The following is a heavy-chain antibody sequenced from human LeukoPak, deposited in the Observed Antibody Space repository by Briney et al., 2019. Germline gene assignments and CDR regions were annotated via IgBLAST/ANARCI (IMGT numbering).Heavy chain of an antibody. D-gene: IGHD1-26*01. J-gene: IGHJ4*02. CDR1: GYTFTGYY. Sequence: ASVKVSCKASGYTFTGYYMHWVRQAPGQGLGWMGRINPNSGGTNYAQKFQGRVTMTRDTSISTAYMELSRLRSDDTAVYYCARVGATRYYFDYWGQGTLVTVSS. CDR2: INPNSGGT. V-gene: IGHV1-2*06. CDR3: ARVGATRYYFDY.